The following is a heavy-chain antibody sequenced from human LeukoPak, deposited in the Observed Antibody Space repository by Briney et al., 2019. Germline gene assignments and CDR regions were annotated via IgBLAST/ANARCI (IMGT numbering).Heavy chain of an antibody. CDR1: GGSFSGYY. J-gene: IGHJ3*02. Sequence: SETLSLTCAVYGGSFSGYYWSWIRQPPGKGLEWIGEIYHSGSTNYNPSLKSRVTISVDKSKNQFSLKLSSVTAADTAVYYCARGMGAVAGTGNAFDIWGQGTMVTVSS. CDR3: ARGMGAVAGTGNAFDI. CDR2: IYHSGST. D-gene: IGHD6-19*01. V-gene: IGHV4-34*01.